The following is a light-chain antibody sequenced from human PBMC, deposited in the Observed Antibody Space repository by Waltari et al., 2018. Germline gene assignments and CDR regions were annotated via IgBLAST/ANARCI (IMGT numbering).Light chain of an antibody. CDR1: SGAVGGYDY. CDR2: DVN. J-gene: IGLJ2*01. Sequence: QSALTQPASVSASPGQSITISCTGTSGAVGGYDYVSWYQQHPGKAPQLIIYDVNKRPSGVSHRFSASKSGNTASLTIFGLQAEDEADYYCISYTSTTTYVVVGGGTKLTVL. CDR3: ISYTSTTTYVV. V-gene: IGLV2-14*03.